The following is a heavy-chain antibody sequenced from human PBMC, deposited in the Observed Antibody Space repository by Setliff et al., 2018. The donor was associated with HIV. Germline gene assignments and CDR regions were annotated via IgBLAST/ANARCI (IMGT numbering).Heavy chain of an antibody. CDR3: ARESPYDTSGYYFGAFDI. V-gene: IGHV3-30-3*01. J-gene: IGHJ3*02. CDR2: ISYDGSNK. CDR1: GFTFSSYA. D-gene: IGHD3-22*01. Sequence: GGSLRLSCAASGFTFSSYAMYWVRQAPGKGLEWVAVISYDGSNKYYADSVKGRFTISRDNSKNTLYLQMNSLRAEDTAVYYCARESPYDTSGYYFGAFDIWGQGTMVTVSS.